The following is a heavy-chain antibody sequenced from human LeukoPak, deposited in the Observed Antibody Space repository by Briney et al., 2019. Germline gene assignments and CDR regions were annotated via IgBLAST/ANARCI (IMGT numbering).Heavy chain of an antibody. CDR1: GFNFYTYE. D-gene: IGHD3-10*01. V-gene: IGHV3-48*03. CDR2: ICGRGTTK. Sequence: GGSVRLSCAASGFNFYTYEMNWVRQAPGKGLVWVSYICGRGTTKYYADSVKGRFTIPRDNAENSLYLQMNELRAEDTAVYYCARDLYYYGSGNFVPGFPDYWGQGTLVTVSS. J-gene: IGHJ4*02. CDR3: ARDLYYYGSGNFVPGFPDY.